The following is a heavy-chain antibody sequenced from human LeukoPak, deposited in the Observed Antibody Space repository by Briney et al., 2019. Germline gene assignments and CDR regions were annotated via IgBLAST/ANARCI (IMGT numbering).Heavy chain of an antibody. CDR3: AREQYYYDSSGYYWYFDL. D-gene: IGHD3-22*01. CDR1: GYTLTELS. J-gene: IGHJ2*01. V-gene: IGHV1-24*01. CDR2: FDPEDGET. Sequence: ASVKVSCKVSGYTLTELSMHWVRQAPGKGLEWMGGFDPEDGETIYAQKLQGRVTMTTDTSTSTAYMELRSLRSDDTAVYYCAREQYYYDSSGYYWYFDLWGRGTLVTVSS.